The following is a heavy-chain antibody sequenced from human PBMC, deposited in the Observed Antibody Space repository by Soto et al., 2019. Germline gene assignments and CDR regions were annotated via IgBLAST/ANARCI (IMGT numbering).Heavy chain of an antibody. D-gene: IGHD3-3*01. CDR2: IKENGSEK. CDR3: ARRNEAPIAIFRVVIPNNFNGLAV. Sequence: EVQVVESGGGLVQPGGSLRVSCAASGFTFSRYWMTWVRQAPGKGLEWVANIKENGSEKYYVDSVKGRFTISRDNAKNSLYLQMNSLRAEDTAVYYCARRNEAPIAIFRVVIPNNFNGLAVWGQGTTVTVSS. CDR1: GFTFSRYW. J-gene: IGHJ6*02. V-gene: IGHV3-7*03.